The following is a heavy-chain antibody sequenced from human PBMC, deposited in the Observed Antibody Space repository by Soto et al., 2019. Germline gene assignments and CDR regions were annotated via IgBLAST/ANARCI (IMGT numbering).Heavy chain of an antibody. Sequence: SETLSLTCAVSGGSISSGGHSWSWIRQPPGKGLEWIGYIYHSGSTYYNPSLKSRVTISVDRSKNQFSLKLSSVTAADTAVYYCARVYDTTLVYFDFWGQGTLVTVSS. CDR2: IYHSGST. CDR1: GGSISSGGHS. V-gene: IGHV4-30-2*01. D-gene: IGHD5-18*01. CDR3: ARVYDTTLVYFDF. J-gene: IGHJ4*02.